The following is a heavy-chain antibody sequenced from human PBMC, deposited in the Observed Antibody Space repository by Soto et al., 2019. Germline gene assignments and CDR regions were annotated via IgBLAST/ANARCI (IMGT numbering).Heavy chain of an antibody. J-gene: IGHJ3*02. V-gene: IGHV1-69*06. CDR3: ARAAYSSSSMGAFDI. D-gene: IGHD6-6*01. Sequence: SVKVSCKASGGTFSSYAISWVRQAPGQGLEWMGGTIPIFGTANYAQKFQGRVTITADKSTSTAYMELSSLRSEDTAVYYCARAAYSSSSMGAFDIWGQGTMVTVSS. CDR2: TIPIFGTA. CDR1: GGTFSSYA.